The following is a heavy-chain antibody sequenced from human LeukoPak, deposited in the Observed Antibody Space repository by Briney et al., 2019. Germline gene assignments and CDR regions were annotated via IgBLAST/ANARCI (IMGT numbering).Heavy chain of an antibody. D-gene: IGHD4-11*01. Sequence: SETLSLTCAVYGGSFSGYYWSWIRQPPGKGLEWIGEINHSGSTNYNPSLKSRVTISVDTSKNQFSLKLSSVTAADTAVYYCARADYSKFGWFDPWGQGTLVTVSS. CDR3: ARADYSKFGWFDP. J-gene: IGHJ5*02. CDR1: GGSFSGYY. CDR2: INHSGST. V-gene: IGHV4-34*01.